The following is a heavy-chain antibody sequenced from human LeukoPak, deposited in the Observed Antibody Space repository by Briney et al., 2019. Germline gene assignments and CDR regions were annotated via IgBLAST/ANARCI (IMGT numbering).Heavy chain of an antibody. V-gene: IGHV4-59*01. CDR3: ARLGYGGNSPDVAFDI. J-gene: IGHJ3*02. D-gene: IGHD4-23*01. Sequence: SETLSLTCTVSGGSISFYYWSWIRQPPGKGLEWIGFIYYSGSTNYNPSLKSRVTISVDTSKNQFSLKLSSVTAADTAVYYCARLGYGGNSPDVAFDIWGQGTMVTVSS. CDR2: IYYSGST. CDR1: GGSISFYY.